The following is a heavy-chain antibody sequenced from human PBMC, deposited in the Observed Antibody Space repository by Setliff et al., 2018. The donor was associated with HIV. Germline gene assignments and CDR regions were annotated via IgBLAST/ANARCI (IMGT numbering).Heavy chain of an antibody. J-gene: IGHJ4*02. CDR1: GFSLSNCN. Sequence: GSLRLSCAASGFSLSNCNMNWVRQAPGKGLEWVSYISSTGYIYYADSVKGRFTISRDNAKSSLYLQMNSLRAEDTAVYYCARGVAAAGTDYWGQGTLVTVSS. V-gene: IGHV3-21*01. D-gene: IGHD6-13*01. CDR3: ARGVAAAGTDY. CDR2: ISSTGYI.